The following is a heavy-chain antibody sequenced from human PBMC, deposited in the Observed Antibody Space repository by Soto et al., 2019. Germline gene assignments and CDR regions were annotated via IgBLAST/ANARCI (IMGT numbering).Heavy chain of an antibody. J-gene: IGHJ5*02. CDR3: ARGGRGLRDTRVSGDIDWFDP. CDR2: IYHSGST. Sequence: SETLFPTCAVSGLSISSGGYSWGWIRHPPGKGLDGIGYIYHSGSTYYNPSLKSRVTISVDRSKNQFSLKLSSVTAADTAVYYCARGGRGLRDTRVSGDIDWFDPWGQGTLVTVSS. V-gene: IGHV4-30-2*01. CDR1: GLSISSGGYS. D-gene: IGHD3-10*01.